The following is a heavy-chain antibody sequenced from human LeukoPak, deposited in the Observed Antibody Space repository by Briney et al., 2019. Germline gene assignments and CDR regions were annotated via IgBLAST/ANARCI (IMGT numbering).Heavy chain of an antibody. D-gene: IGHD3-10*01. CDR2: IHSGNT. V-gene: IGHV4-59*01. Sequence: PSETLSLTCTVSGGSISDYYWSWIRQPPGKGLEWVGYIHSGNTDYNPSLQSRVTISVDTSRNQFSLKLTSVTAADTAVHYCARRGFSDYWGQGTLVTVSS. CDR1: GGSISDYY. J-gene: IGHJ4*02. CDR3: ARRGFSDY.